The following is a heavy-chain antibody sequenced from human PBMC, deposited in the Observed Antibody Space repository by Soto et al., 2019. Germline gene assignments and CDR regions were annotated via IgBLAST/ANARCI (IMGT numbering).Heavy chain of an antibody. CDR2: IKEDGSKK. J-gene: IGHJ4*02. CDR1: EFTFRTYW. V-gene: IGHV3-7*01. D-gene: IGHD1-20*01. CDR3: ARDGDSWNDFDY. Sequence: EVQLVESGGGLVQPGGSLRLSCAASEFTFRTYWMNWVRQAPGKGLEWVANIKEDGSKKNFVDSVKGRFTISRDNAKNLLYLQMNSLRTEDTAVYYCARDGDSWNDFDYWGQGTLVTVPS.